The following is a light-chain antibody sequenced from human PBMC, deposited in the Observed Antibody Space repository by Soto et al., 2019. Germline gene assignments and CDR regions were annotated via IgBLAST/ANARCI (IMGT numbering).Light chain of an antibody. J-gene: IGKJ2*01. CDR1: QSISTW. CDR2: DAS. Sequence: DIQMTQSPSILSASVRDRVTITCRASQSISTWLAWYQQKPGKAPNLLTYDASTLESGVPSRFSGSGSGTEFTLTISSLHPDDFATYFCQQYYTDRYSFGQGTKLDI. V-gene: IGKV1-5*01. CDR3: QQYYTDRYS.